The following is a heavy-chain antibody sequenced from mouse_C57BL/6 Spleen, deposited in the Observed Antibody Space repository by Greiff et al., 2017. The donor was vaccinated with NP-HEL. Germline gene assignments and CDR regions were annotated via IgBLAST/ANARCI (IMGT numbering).Heavy chain of an antibody. D-gene: IGHD4-1*02. CDR1: GFTFSSYA. CDR2: ISDGGSYT. J-gene: IGHJ2*01. Sequence: DVKLVESGGGLVKPGGSLKLSCAASGFTFSSYAMSWVRQTPEKRLEWVATISDGGSYTYYPDNVKGRFTISRDNAKNNLYLQMSHLKSEDTAMYYCARVNWDYFDYWGQGTTLTVSS. V-gene: IGHV5-4*03. CDR3: ARVNWDYFDY.